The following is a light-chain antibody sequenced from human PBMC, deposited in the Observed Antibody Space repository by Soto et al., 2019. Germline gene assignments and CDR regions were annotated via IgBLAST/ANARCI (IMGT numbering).Light chain of an antibody. CDR1: QSISSY. CDR2: AAS. CDR3: QQSYSTWT. J-gene: IGKJ1*01. V-gene: IGKV1-39*01. Sequence: DMQMNQSPASLSAYIGDRVSITCRASQSISSYLNWYQQKPGKAPKLLIYAASSLQSGVPSRFSGSGSGTDFTLTISSLQPEDFATYYCQQSYSTWTFGQGSMVDIK.